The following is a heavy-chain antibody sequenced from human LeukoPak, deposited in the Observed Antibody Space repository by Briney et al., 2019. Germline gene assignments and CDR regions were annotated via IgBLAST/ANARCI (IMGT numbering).Heavy chain of an antibody. Sequence: GGSLRLSCAASGFTFDDYGMSWVRQAPGKGLEWVSGINWNGGSTGYADPVKGRFTISRDNAKNSLYLQMNSLRAEDTALYHCARDRSGGGRLIPADYGSGSSDSYFDYWGQGTLVTVSS. CDR1: GFTFDDYG. J-gene: IGHJ4*02. CDR2: INWNGGST. V-gene: IGHV3-20*01. D-gene: IGHD3-10*01. CDR3: ARDRSGGGRLIPADYGSGSSDSYFDY.